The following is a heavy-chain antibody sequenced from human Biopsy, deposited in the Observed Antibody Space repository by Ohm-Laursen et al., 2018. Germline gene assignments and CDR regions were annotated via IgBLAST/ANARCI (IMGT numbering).Heavy chain of an antibody. CDR3: ASDLNGDPSAFDY. V-gene: IGHV3-23*01. CDR2: IDSSAAST. Sequence: SLRLSCAASGFTFSNYAMNWVRQAPGKGLDWVSSIDSSAASTFYADSVKGRFTISRDNSKNTLFLQMNSLRAAGTAIYYCASDLNGDPSAFDYWGQGTPVTVSS. D-gene: IGHD4-17*01. J-gene: IGHJ4*02. CDR1: GFTFSNYA.